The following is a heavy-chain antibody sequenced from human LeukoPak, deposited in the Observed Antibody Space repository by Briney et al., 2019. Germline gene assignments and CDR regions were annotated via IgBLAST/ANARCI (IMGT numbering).Heavy chain of an antibody. D-gene: IGHD4-23*01. J-gene: IGHJ4*02. CDR3: AKSGGYYGNSAWGDY. Sequence: GGSLRLSCAASGFTFNNYAMNWVRQAPGKGLEWVSGISNSGGSTYYADSVKGRFTISRDNSKNTLYLQMSDLRGEDPAVYYCAKSGGYYGNSAWGDYWGQGTRVTVSS. V-gene: IGHV3-23*01. CDR2: ISNSGGST. CDR1: GFTFNNYA.